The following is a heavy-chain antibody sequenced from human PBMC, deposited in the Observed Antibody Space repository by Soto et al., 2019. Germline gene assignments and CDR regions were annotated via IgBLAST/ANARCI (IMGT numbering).Heavy chain of an antibody. CDR2: IKEDGSEE. CDR1: GQTFNRYW. J-gene: IGHJ4*01. V-gene: IGHV3-7*03. CDR3: VRSHFESWSCDFYGIDD. D-gene: IGHD2-21*02. Sequence: DVQLAESGGGLVQPGGSLRLSCVASGQTFNRYWMSWVRQAPGKGLEWVANIKEDGSEEYYVDSVKGRFTISRDNAKKSLYLQMNSLRAEDTAMYYCVRSHFESWSCDFYGIDDWGQGTMVIVSS.